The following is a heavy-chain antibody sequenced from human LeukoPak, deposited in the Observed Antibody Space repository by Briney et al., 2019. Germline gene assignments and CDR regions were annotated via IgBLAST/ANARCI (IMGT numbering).Heavy chain of an antibody. D-gene: IGHD6-13*01. CDR3: ARGPTGSSWYVWVDY. V-gene: IGHV3-21*01. CDR2: ISSSGSYI. Sequence: PGGSLRLSCAASGFTFSSYSMNWVRQAPGKGLEWVSSISSSGSYIYYADSVKGRFTISRDSAKNSLYLQMNSLRAEDTALYYCARGPTGSSWYVWVDYWGRGTLVTVSS. J-gene: IGHJ4*02. CDR1: GFTFSSYS.